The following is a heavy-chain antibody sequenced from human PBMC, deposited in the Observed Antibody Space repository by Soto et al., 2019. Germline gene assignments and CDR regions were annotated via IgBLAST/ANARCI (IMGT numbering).Heavy chain of an antibody. CDR2: ISGSGGST. Sequence: GGSLRLSCAASGFTFSSYAMSWVRQAPGKGLEWVSAISGSGGSTYYADSVKGRFTISRDNSKNTLYLQMNSLRAEDTAVYYCAKVPDTAIRGRGAFDIWGQGTMVTVSS. D-gene: IGHD5-18*01. J-gene: IGHJ3*02. V-gene: IGHV3-23*01. CDR3: AKVPDTAIRGRGAFDI. CDR1: GFTFSSYA.